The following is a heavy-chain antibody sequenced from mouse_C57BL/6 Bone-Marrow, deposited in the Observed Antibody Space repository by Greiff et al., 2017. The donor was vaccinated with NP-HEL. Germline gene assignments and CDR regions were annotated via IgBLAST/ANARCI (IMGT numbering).Heavy chain of an antibody. D-gene: IGHD2-2*01. CDR1: GYTFTSYW. Sequence: QVQLQQPGAELVKPGASVKLSCKASGYTFTSYWMHWVKQRPGQGLEWIGMIHPNSGSTNYNEKFKSKATLTVDKSSSPAYMQLSSLTSEDSAVYYCARYGYSYAMDYWGQGTSVTVSS. CDR3: ARYGYSYAMDY. V-gene: IGHV1-64*01. CDR2: IHPNSGST. J-gene: IGHJ4*01.